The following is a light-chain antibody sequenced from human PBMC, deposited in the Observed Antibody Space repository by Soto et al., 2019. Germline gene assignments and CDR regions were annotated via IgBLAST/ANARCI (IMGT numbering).Light chain of an antibody. CDR2: NNN. CDR1: NSNIGTNT. CDR3: AACDDSLPGPRWV. Sequence: QSVLTQPPSASGTPGQRVKISCSGSNSNIGTNTVSWYQQLPGTAPKLLIYNNNQRPAGVPDRFSGSKSGTSASLAISGLQSEDEADYYCAACDDSLPGPRWVFGGGTKLTVL. J-gene: IGLJ3*02. V-gene: IGLV1-44*01.